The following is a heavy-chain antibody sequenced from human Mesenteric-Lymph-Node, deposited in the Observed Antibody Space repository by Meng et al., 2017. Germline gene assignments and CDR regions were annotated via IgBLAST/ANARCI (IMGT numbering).Heavy chain of an antibody. CDR3: ARRRGGSGRDC. J-gene: IGHJ4*02. CDR1: GGSISSGDYY. D-gene: IGHD3-10*01. CDR2: IYYSGST. V-gene: IGHV4-30-4*01. Sequence: GHLQESGPVLVKPSQTLSLTCTFSGGSISSGDYYWSWIRQPPGKGLEWIGYIYYSGSTYYNPSLKSRVTISVDTSKNQFSLKLSSVTATDTAVYYCARRRGGSGRDCWGQGTLVTVSS.